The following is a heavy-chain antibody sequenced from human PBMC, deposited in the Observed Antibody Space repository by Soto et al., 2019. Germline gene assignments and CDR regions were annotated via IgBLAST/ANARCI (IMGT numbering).Heavy chain of an antibody. V-gene: IGHV4-59*08. CDR1: GDSSSSDY. Sequence: SETMSLTCTVCGDSSSSDYSSWIRQSPGKGLEWIGFIYYGGSTNYNPSLKSRVTISVDTPKNQFSLKLSSVTAADTAVYYCAKNWNWGSLVHWGQGTLVTVSS. D-gene: IGHD7-27*01. CDR3: AKNWNWGSLVH. CDR2: IYYGGST. J-gene: IGHJ4*02.